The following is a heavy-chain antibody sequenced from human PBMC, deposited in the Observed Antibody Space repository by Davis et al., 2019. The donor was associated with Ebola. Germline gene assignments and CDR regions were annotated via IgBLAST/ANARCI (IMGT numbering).Heavy chain of an antibody. CDR3: ARGITMIVVNNWFDP. V-gene: IGHV1-18*01. Sequence: AASVKVSCKASGYTFTSYGISWVRQAPGQGLEWMGWISAYNGNTTYAQKLQGRVTMTTDTSTSTAYMELRSLRSDDTAVYYCARGITMIVVNNWFDPWGQGTLVTVSS. CDR2: ISAYNGNT. D-gene: IGHD3-22*01. CDR1: GYTFTSYG. J-gene: IGHJ5*02.